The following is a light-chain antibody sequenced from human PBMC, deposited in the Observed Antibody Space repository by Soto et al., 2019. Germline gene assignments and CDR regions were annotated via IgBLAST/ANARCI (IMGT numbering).Light chain of an antibody. CDR3: QQYLSSPEIT. Sequence: EIVLTQSPGTLSLSPGEGATLFCRASPSVSTNYLAWYQQRPGQAPTLLIYAASNRAAGIPDRFSGSGSGTDFTLTISRLEPEDFAVYYCQQYLSSPEITFGQGTRLEIK. V-gene: IGKV3-20*01. CDR2: AAS. J-gene: IGKJ5*01. CDR1: PSVSTNY.